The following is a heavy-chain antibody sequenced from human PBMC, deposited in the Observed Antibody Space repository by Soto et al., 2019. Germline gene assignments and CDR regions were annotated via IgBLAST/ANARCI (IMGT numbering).Heavy chain of an antibody. J-gene: IGHJ4*02. CDR3: ARAEWELLPFDY. CDR2: INPNSGGT. CDR1: GYTFTGYY. D-gene: IGHD1-26*01. V-gene: IGHV1-2*02. Sequence: QVQLVQSGAEVKKPGASVKVSCKASGYTFTGYYMHWVRQAPGQGLEWMGWINPNSGGTNYAQKXXGXXTMTRDTSISTAYMELSRLRSDDTAVYYCARAEWELLPFDYWGQGTLVTVSS.